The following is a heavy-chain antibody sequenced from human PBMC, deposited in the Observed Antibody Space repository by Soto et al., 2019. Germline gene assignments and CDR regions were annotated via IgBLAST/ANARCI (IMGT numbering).Heavy chain of an antibody. J-gene: IGHJ5*02. CDR2: IYSSGSA. CDR1: GGSIYTYS. D-gene: IGHD6-6*01. Sequence: QVHLQESGPRLLKSSETLSLTCTVSGGSIYTYSWTWIRQPAGKGLEWIGHIYSSGSANYNPSLKSRVSMSVDTSNNQFSLKLTSVTAADTAVYFCAREDAARIERWFDAWGQGILVTVSS. V-gene: IGHV4-4*07. CDR3: AREDAARIERWFDA.